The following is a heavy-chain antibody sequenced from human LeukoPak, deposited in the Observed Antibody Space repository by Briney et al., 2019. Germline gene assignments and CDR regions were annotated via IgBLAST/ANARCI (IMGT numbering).Heavy chain of an antibody. J-gene: IGHJ4*02. CDR3: ATEKWRYFDN. CDR1: GFTFDEYT. V-gene: IGHV3-43*01. Sequence: GGSLRLSCAASGFTFDEYTMHWVRQAPGKGLDWVSLITRDGYSTYYADSVKGRFTISRDNIKNSLYLQMNNLRPEDTALYYCATEKWRYFDNWGRGTLVTVSS. D-gene: IGHD3-9*01. CDR2: ITRDGYST.